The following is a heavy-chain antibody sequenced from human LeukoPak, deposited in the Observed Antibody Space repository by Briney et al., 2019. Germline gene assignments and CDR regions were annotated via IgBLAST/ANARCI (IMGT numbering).Heavy chain of an antibody. V-gene: IGHV3-30-3*01. CDR2: ISYDGSNK. J-gene: IGHJ4*02. D-gene: IGHD5-18*01. CDR3: ARRGHGYGSPFDY. CDR1: GFTFSSYA. Sequence: GGSLRLSCAASGFTFSSYAMHWVRQAPGKGLEWVAVISYDGSNKYYADSAKGRFTISRDNSKNTLYLQMNSLRAEDTAVYYCARRGHGYGSPFDYWGQGTLVTVSS.